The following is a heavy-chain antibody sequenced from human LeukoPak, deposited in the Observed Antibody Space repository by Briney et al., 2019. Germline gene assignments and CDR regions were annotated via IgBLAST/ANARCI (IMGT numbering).Heavy chain of an antibody. Sequence: GGSLRLSCAASGFTFSSYAMPWVRQAPGKGLEWVAVISYDGSNKYYADSVKGRFTISRDNSKNTLYLQMNSLRAEDTAVYYCARDRGACSSTSCYEGAYYYYYGMDVWGQGTTVTVSS. CDR1: GFTFSSYA. V-gene: IGHV3-30*04. CDR2: ISYDGSNK. J-gene: IGHJ6*02. D-gene: IGHD2-2*01. CDR3: ARDRGACSSTSCYEGAYYYYYGMDV.